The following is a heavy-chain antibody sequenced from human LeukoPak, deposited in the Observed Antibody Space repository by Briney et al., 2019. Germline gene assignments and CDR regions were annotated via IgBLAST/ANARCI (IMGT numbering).Heavy chain of an antibody. CDR3: ARANQQLDAFDI. V-gene: IGHV4-34*01. CDR1: GGSFSGYY. D-gene: IGHD6-13*01. CDR2: TNHSGST. J-gene: IGHJ3*02. Sequence: SETLSLTCAVYGGSFSGYYWSWIRQPPGKGPEWIGETNHSGSTNYNPSLKSRVTISVDTSKNQFSLKLSSVTAADTAVYYCARANQQLDAFDIWGQGTMVTVSS.